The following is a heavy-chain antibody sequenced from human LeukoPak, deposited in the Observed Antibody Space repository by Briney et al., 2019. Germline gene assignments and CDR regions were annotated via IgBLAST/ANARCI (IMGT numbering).Heavy chain of an antibody. CDR1: GFPFSSYA. V-gene: IGHV3-23*01. D-gene: IGHD6-13*01. CDR2: ISGSGGST. Sequence: QPGGSLRLSCAASGFPFSSYAMSWVRQAPGKGLEWVPAISGSGGSTYYADSVKGRFTISRDNSKNTLYLQMNSLRAEDTAVYYCAKAPIAALNYYFDYWGQGTLVTVSS. CDR3: AKAPIAALNYYFDY. J-gene: IGHJ4*02.